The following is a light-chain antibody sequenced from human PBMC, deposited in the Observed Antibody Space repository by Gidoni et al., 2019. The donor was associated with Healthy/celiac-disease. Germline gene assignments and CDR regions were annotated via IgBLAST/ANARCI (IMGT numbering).Light chain of an antibody. CDR1: KLGDKY. V-gene: IGLV3-1*01. CDR2: QDS. CDR3: QAWDSSTVV. J-gene: IGLJ2*01. Sequence: SHELTQPPPGFVSPGQTASITCSGDKLGDKYACWYQQKPGQSPVLVIYQDSKRPSGIPERFSGSNSGNTATLTISGTQAMDEADYYCQAWDSSTVVFGGGTKLTVL.